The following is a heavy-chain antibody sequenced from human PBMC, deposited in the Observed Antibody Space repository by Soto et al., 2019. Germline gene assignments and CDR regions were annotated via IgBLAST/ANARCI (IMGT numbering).Heavy chain of an antibody. V-gene: IGHV3-23*01. D-gene: IGHD3-22*01. J-gene: IGHJ4*02. CDR1: GFTFGSYA. Sequence: XESLLLSCAASGFTFGSYAMSGVRQAPGKGLEWVSAISGSGGSTYYADSVKGRFTISRDNSKNTLCLQMNSLRAEDTAVYYCAKDLYYYDSSGYSYWGQGTLVTVSS. CDR3: AKDLYYYDSSGYSY. CDR2: ISGSGGST.